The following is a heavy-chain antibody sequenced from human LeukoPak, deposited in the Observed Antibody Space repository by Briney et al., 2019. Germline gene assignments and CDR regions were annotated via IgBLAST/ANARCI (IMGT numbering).Heavy chain of an antibody. CDR1: GGSISSYY. D-gene: IGHD3-22*01. Sequence: SETLSLTCTVSGGSISSYYWSWIRQPAGKGLEWIGRIYTSGSTNYNPSLKSRVTMSVDTSKNQFSLKLSSVTAADTAVYYCAREPRGGYYDSSGYAPGVPFDYWGQGTLVTVSS. V-gene: IGHV4-4*07. CDR3: AREPRGGYYDSSGYAPGVPFDY. J-gene: IGHJ4*02. CDR2: IYTSGST.